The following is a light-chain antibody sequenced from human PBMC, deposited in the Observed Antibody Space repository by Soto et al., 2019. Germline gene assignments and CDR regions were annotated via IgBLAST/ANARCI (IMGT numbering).Light chain of an antibody. CDR3: QQYQGFPFT. CDR1: QYINTW. J-gene: IGKJ2*01. V-gene: IGKV1-5*03. Sequence: DIPMTQSPSTLSASVGDRVIITCRASQYINTWLAGYQQKPGRAPKLLIYSSSSLESGVPSRFSGSGSGSEFTLTISSLQSDDFATYYCQQYQGFPFTFGQGTKLEI. CDR2: SSS.